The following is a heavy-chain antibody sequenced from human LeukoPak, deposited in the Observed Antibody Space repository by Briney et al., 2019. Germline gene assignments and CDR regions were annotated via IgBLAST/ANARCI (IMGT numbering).Heavy chain of an antibody. J-gene: IGHJ4*02. D-gene: IGHD1-14*01. CDR1: GFSFSGYG. Sequence: GGSLRLSCAASGFSFSGYGMHWVRQAPGKGLEWVTFIRYDRSTKSYADSVKGRFTIARDNSKNTLYLQMNSLRAEDTAVYFCAKDYNNGFDYWGQGALVTVSS. CDR3: AKDYNNGFDY. V-gene: IGHV3-30*02. CDR2: IRYDRSTK.